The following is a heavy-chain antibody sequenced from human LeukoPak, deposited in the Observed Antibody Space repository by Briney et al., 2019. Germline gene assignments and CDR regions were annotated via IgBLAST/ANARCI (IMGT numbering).Heavy chain of an antibody. Sequence: ASVKVSCKASGYTFTGYYMHWVRQALGQGLEWMGWINPNSGGTNYAQKFQGRVTMTRDTSINTAYMELSRLTSDDTAVYYCARDHLSSGSYSIAYYFDYWGREPWSPSPQ. CDR2: INPNSGGT. D-gene: IGHD1-26*01. V-gene: IGHV1-2*02. CDR3: ARDHLSSGSYSIAYYFDY. J-gene: IGHJ4*02. CDR1: GYTFTGYY.